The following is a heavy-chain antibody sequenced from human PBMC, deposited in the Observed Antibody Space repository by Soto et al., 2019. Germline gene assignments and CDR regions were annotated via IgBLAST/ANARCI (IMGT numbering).Heavy chain of an antibody. CDR2: IGTAGDT. J-gene: IGHJ3*02. CDR3: ERVQMGTIAFDI. CDR1: GFTFSSYD. V-gene: IGHV3-13*01. Sequence: GGSLRLSCAASGFTFSSYDMHWVRQATGKGLEWVSAIGTAGDTYYPGSMKGRFTITRENAKNSLYLQMNSLRAGDTAVYYCERVQMGTIAFDIWGQGTMVTVSS. D-gene: IGHD2-8*01.